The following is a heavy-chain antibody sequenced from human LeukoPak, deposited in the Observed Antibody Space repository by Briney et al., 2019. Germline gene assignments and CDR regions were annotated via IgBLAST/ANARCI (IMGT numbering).Heavy chain of an antibody. CDR2: IKQDGREK. Sequence: GGSLRLSCAASGFTFSSYWMSWIRQAPGKGLEWVANIKQDGREKYDVDSVKGRFTISRDNAKNSLYLQMNSLRAEDTAVYYCARDRGVGIYGYFDYWGQGTLVTVSS. D-gene: IGHD5-12*01. CDR1: GFTFSSYW. V-gene: IGHV3-7*01. CDR3: ARDRGVGIYGYFDY. J-gene: IGHJ4*02.